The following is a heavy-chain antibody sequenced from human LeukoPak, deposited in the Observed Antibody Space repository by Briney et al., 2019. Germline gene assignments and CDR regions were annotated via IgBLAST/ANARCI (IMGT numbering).Heavy chain of an antibody. Sequence: PGGSLRLSCAASGFTFSSYAMHWVRQAPGKGLEWVAVISYDGSNKYYADSVKGRFTISRDNSKNTLYLQMNSLRAEDTAVYYCARVWFGESYFDYWGQGTLVTVSS. CDR1: GFTFSSYA. J-gene: IGHJ4*02. D-gene: IGHD3-10*01. V-gene: IGHV3-30-3*01. CDR3: ARVWFGESYFDY. CDR2: ISYDGSNK.